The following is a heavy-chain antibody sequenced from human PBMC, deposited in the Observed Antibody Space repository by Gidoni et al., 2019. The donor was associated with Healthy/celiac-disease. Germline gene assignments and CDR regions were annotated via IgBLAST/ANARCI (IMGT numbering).Heavy chain of an antibody. D-gene: IGHD4-17*01. V-gene: IGHV1-3*01. Sequence: QVPLVQSGAEVKKPGASVKVSCKASGYTFTSYAMHWQRQAPGQMLEWMGWINAGNGNTKYSPKFQGRVTITRGTSASTAYMELSRLRSEDTAVYYCARGAYGDAGGLFDYWGQGTLVTVSS. CDR2: INAGNGNT. CDR3: ARGAYGDAGGLFDY. CDR1: GYTFTSYA. J-gene: IGHJ4*02.